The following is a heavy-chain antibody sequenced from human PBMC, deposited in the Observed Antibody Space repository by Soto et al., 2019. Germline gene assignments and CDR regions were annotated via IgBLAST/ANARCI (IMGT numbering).Heavy chain of an antibody. CDR2: ISSSSSTI. CDR3: ARGGYYGSGNWFDP. CDR1: GFTFSSYS. J-gene: IGHJ5*02. V-gene: IGHV3-48*02. Sequence: GGSLILSCAASGFTFSSYSMNWVRQAPGKGLEWVSYISSSSSTIYYADSVKGRFTVSRDNAKNSLYLQMNSLRDEDTAVYYCARGGYYGSGNWFDPWGQGTLVTVSS. D-gene: IGHD3-10*01.